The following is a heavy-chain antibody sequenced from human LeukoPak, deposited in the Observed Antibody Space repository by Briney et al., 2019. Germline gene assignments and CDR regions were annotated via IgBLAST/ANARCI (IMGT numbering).Heavy chain of an antibody. CDR1: GGSISSSNW. CDR2: IYHSGST. Sequence: PSETLSLTCAVSGGSISSSNWWSWVRQPPGKGLEWIGEIYHSGSTNYNPSLKSRVTISVDKSKNQFSLKLSSVTAADTAVYYCARVGSSGWYEGYWYFDLWGRGPLVTVSS. CDR3: ARVGSSGWYEGYWYFDL. J-gene: IGHJ2*01. V-gene: IGHV4-4*02. D-gene: IGHD6-19*01.